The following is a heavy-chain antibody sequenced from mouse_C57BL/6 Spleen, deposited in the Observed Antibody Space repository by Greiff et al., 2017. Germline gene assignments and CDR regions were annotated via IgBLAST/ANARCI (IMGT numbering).Heavy chain of an antibody. V-gene: IGHV1-81*01. D-gene: IGHD2-1*01. J-gene: IGHJ2*01. Sequence: QVQLQQSGAELARPGASVKLSCKASGYTFTSYGISWVKQRTGQGLEWIGEIFPRSGNTYYNEKFKGKATLTADKSSSTAYMELRSLTSEDSAVYFCARDGKGRGYFDDWGQGTTLTVSS. CDR3: ARDGKGRGYFDD. CDR1: GYTFTSYG. CDR2: IFPRSGNT.